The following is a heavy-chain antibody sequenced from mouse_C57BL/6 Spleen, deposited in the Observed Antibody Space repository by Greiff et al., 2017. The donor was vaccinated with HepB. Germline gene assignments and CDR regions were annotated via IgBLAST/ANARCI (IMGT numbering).Heavy chain of an antibody. CDR1: GYAFSSSW. J-gene: IGHJ4*01. CDR2: IYPGDGDT. D-gene: IGHD2-5*01. V-gene: IGHV1-82*01. Sequence: VQLQQSGPELVKPGASVKISCKASGYAFSSSWMNWVKQRPGKGLEWIGRIYPGDGDTNYNGKFKGKAKLTADKSSSTAYMQLSSLTSEDSAVYFCAFYYSNPYYAMDYWGQGTSVTVSS. CDR3: AFYYSNPYYAMDY.